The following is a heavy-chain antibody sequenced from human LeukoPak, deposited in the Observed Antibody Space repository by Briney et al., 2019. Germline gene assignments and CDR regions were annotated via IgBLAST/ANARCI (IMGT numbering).Heavy chain of an antibody. CDR2: TRNKANNYFT. D-gene: IGHD3-10*01. J-gene: IGHJ6*04. Sequence: GGSLRLSCAASGFTFSDHYMGWVRQAPGKGLEWVGCTRNKANNYFTEYAASVKGRFTISRDDSKNSLYLQMNSLKTEDTAVYYCARDGVAIRGSLDVWGKGTTVTVSS. CDR1: GFTFSDHY. V-gene: IGHV3-72*01. CDR3: ARDGVAIRGSLDV.